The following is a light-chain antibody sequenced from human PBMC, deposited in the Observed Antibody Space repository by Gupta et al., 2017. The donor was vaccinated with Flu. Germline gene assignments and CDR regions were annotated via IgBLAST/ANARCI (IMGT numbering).Light chain of an antibody. CDR2: GAS. CDR3: QQYNNWPPWT. Sequence: EIVMTQSPATLSVSPGERATLSCRASQSVSSNLAWYQQKPGQPPRLLIYGASTRATAIPAMFSGSGSGTEFTLTISSLQSEDFAVYYCQQYNNWPPWTFGQGTKVEIK. CDR1: QSVSSN. V-gene: IGKV3-15*01. J-gene: IGKJ1*01.